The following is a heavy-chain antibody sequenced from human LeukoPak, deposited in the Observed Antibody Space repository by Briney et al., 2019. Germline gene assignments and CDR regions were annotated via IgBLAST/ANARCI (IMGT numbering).Heavy chain of an antibody. V-gene: IGHV1-2*02. CDR3: ARGGRAHYYDSSGYYSGKGYMDV. J-gene: IGHJ6*03. CDR1: GYIFTGYY. Sequence: ASVKVSCKASGYIFTGYYMHWVRQAPGQGLEWMGWINPNSGDTNYAQKFQGRVTMTRDTSISTAYMELSRLRSDDTAVYYCARGGRAHYYDSSGYYSGKGYMDVWGKGTTVTVSS. CDR2: INPNSGDT. D-gene: IGHD3-22*01.